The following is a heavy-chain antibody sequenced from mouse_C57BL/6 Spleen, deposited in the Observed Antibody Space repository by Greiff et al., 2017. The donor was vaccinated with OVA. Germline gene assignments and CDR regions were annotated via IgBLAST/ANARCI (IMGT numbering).Heavy chain of an antibody. V-gene: IGHV1-54*01. CDR3: AREETVVATDYAMDY. CDR1: GYAFTNYL. J-gene: IGHJ4*01. D-gene: IGHD1-1*01. CDR2: INPGSGGT. Sequence: VQLKQSGAELVRPGTSVKVSCKASGYAFTNYLIEWVKQRPGQGLEWIGVINPGSGGTNYNEKFKGKATLTADKSSSTAYMQLSSLTSEDSAVYFCAREETVVATDYAMDYWGQGTSVTVSS.